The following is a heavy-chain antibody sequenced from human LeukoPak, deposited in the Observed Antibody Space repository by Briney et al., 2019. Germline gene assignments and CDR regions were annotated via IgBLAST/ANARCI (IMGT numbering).Heavy chain of an antibody. CDR3: ARVRPMVRRVIRYLGAFDI. Sequence: SETLSLTCTVSGGSISSYYWSWIRQPPGKGLEWIGEINHSGSTNYNPSLKSRVTISVDTSKNQFSLKLSSVTAADTAVYYCARVRPMVRRVIRYLGAFDIWGQGTMVTVSS. V-gene: IGHV4-34*01. CDR2: INHSGST. J-gene: IGHJ3*02. D-gene: IGHD3-10*01. CDR1: GGSISSYY.